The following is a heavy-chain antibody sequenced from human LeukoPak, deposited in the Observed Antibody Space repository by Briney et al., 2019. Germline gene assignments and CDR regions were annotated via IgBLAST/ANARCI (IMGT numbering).Heavy chain of an antibody. CDR3: AKDTSIGKYCTNGVCSPYDY. V-gene: IGHV3-23*01. J-gene: IGHJ4*02. D-gene: IGHD2-8*01. CDR2: ISDSGDYT. CDR1: GFTFSSYA. Sequence: GGSLTLSCAGSGFTFSSYAMSWVRQAPGQGLEWVSVISDSGDYTSYADSVRGRFTISRDNSRNTLYLQMISLRPEDTAVYYCAKDTSIGKYCTNGVCSPYDYWGQGTLVTVSS.